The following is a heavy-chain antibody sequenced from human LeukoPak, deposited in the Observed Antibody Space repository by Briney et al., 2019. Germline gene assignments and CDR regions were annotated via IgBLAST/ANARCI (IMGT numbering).Heavy chain of an antibody. D-gene: IGHD5-18*01. CDR1: GFSFSSYA. CDR2: ISSSGGST. CDR3: AGDRAVQDTAYFDL. V-gene: IGHV3-23*01. J-gene: IGHJ2*01. Sequence: GGSLRLSCATFGFSFSSYAMSWVRQAPGKGLEWVSAISSSGGSTYYANSVKGRFTISRDNSKYALYLQVNSLRAEDTAVYYCAGDRAVQDTAYFDLCGLGTLVTGSS.